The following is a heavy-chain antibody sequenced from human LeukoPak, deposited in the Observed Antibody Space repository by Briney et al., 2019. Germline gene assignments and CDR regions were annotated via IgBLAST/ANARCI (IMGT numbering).Heavy chain of an antibody. CDR2: IWYDGSNK. Sequence: GGSLRLSCAASGFTFSSYGMHWVRQAPGKGLEWVAVIWYDGSNKYYADSVKGRFTISRDNSKNTLYLQMSSLRSEDTAVYYCARITIFGVVTIYYYYGMDVWGQGTTVTVSS. J-gene: IGHJ6*02. CDR3: ARITIFGVVTIYYYYGMDV. D-gene: IGHD3-3*01. V-gene: IGHV3-30*02. CDR1: GFTFSSYG.